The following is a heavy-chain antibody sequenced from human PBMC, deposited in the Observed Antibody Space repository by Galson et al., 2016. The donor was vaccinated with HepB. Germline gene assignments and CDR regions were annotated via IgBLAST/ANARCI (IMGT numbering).Heavy chain of an antibody. CDR3: ARENRRVVVAATPGFDY. CDR1: GFTFSSYP. CDR2: ISYDGSNK. Sequence: SLRLSCAASGFTFSSYPMHCVRQAPGKGLEWVAVISYDGSNKYYADSVKGRFTISRDNSKNTLYLQMNSLRAEDTAVYYCARENRRVVVAATPGFDYWGQGTLVTVSS. V-gene: IGHV3-30-3*01. D-gene: IGHD2-15*01. J-gene: IGHJ4*02.